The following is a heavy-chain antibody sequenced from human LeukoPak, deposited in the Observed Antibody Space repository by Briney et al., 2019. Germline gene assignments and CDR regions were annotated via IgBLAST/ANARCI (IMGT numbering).Heavy chain of an antibody. CDR3: ARGGLGGYCSSTSCSDYGMDV. CDR2: INHSGST. CDR1: GGSFRGYY. J-gene: IGHJ6*04. D-gene: IGHD2-2*03. Sequence: PSETLSLTCAVYGGSFRGYYWSWIRQPPGKGLEWIGEINHSGSTNYNPSLKSRVTISVDTSKNQFSLKLSSVTAADTAVYYCARGGLGGYCSSTSCSDYGMDVWGKGTTVTVSS. V-gene: IGHV4-34*01.